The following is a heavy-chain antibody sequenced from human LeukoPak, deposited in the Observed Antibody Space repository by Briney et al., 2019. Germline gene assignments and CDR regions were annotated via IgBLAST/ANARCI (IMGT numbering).Heavy chain of an antibody. V-gene: IGHV1-69*10. Sequence: SVKVSCKASGGTFSSYTISWVRQAPGQELEWMGRIIPILGIANYAQKFQGRVTITADKSTSTAYMELSSLRSEDTAVYYCARDRGVGNPNWFDPWGQGTLVTVSS. CDR3: ARDRGVGNPNWFDP. J-gene: IGHJ5*02. CDR1: GGTFSSYT. CDR2: IIPILGIA. D-gene: IGHD3-10*01.